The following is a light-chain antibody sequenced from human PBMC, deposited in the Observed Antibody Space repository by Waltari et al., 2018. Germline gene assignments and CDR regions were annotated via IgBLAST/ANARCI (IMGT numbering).Light chain of an antibody. Sequence: QSALTQPASVSGSPGQSLTISCTGTSSDVGSFNYVSWYQLHPGKAPKLMIYEVSYRPSGVSIRFSGSKSGSTASLTISGLQAEDEADYFCSSYTSTNTYVFGSGSKVTVL. V-gene: IGLV2-14*01. CDR1: SSDVGSFNY. J-gene: IGLJ1*01. CDR2: EVS. CDR3: SSYTSTNTYV.